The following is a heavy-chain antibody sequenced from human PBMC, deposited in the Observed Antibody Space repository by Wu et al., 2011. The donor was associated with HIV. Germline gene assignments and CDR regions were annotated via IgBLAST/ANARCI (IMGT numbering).Heavy chain of an antibody. CDR2: FTPVFGTS. V-gene: IGHV1-69*06. CDR1: GGAFSSFV. Sequence: QVQLVQSGAEVKKPGSSVRVSCKASGGAFSSFVINWVRLAPGQGLEWMGVFTPVFGTSTYAQKFQGRVTFTADKSTSTVYMDLSLKGDDTAVYFCARDRLGSSAIGAFDIWARAHWSPSLQ. J-gene: IGHJ3*02. CDR3: ARDRLGSSAIGAFDI. D-gene: IGHD2-2*01.